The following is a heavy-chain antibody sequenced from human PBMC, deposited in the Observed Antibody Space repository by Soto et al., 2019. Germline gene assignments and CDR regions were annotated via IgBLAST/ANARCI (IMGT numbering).Heavy chain of an antibody. V-gene: IGHV3-23*01. CDR3: AREFAPGSPNSHY. D-gene: IGHD3-10*01. CDR1: GFTFSNYA. Sequence: GSLRLSCAASGFTFSNYAMSWVRQAPGKGLEWVSTFTRSGNTYYADSVKGRFTISRDNSKNTLYLQMDSLRAEDTAVYYCAREFAPGSPNSHYWGLGTLVTVSS. J-gene: IGHJ4*02. CDR2: FTRSGNT.